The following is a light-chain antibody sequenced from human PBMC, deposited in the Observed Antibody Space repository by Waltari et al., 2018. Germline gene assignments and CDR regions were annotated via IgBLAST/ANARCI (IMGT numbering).Light chain of an antibody. Sequence: DVQMTQSPSTLSASVGDRVTITCRASQSSTNWLAWYQQKPGKAPKLLNYRTSNLESGVPSRFSGSGSGTEFTLTISSLQADDFATYYCQHYGTLWTFGQGTKVEVK. CDR2: RTS. V-gene: IGKV1-5*03. CDR3: QHYGTLWT. CDR1: QSSTNW. J-gene: IGKJ1*01.